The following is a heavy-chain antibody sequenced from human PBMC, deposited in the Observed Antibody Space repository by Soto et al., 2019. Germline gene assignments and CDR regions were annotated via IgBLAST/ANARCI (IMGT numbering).Heavy chain of an antibody. CDR3: ARGAGITVASTSFDY. CDR2: ISFDGSYE. D-gene: IGHD6-19*01. CDR1: GFTFSSYS. J-gene: IGHJ4*02. Sequence: QVQLVESGGGVVQPGRSLRLSCAASGFTFSSYSIHWVRQAPGKGLEWVAVISFDGSYEYYADSVKGRFTISRDNSKNTLYLQMNSLRAEDTAVYYCARGAGITVASTSFDYWGQGTLVNVSS. V-gene: IGHV3-30-3*01.